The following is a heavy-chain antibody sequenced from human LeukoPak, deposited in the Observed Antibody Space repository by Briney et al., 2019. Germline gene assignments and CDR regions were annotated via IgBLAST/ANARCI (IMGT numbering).Heavy chain of an antibody. CDR1: GYTFTGYY. Sequence: ASVKVSCKASGYTFTGYYMHWVRQAPGQGLEWMGIINPSGGSTSYAQKFQGRVTMTRDTSTSTVYMELSSLRSEDTAVYYCARELGELERRSNWFDPWGQGTLVTVSS. J-gene: IGHJ5*02. D-gene: IGHD1-1*01. V-gene: IGHV1-46*01. CDR3: ARELGELERRSNWFDP. CDR2: INPSGGST.